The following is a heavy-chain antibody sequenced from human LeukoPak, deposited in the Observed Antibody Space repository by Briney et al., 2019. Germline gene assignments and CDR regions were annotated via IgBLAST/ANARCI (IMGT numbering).Heavy chain of an antibody. CDR2: ISAYNGNT. D-gene: IGHD3-10*01. CDR1: GYTFTSYG. J-gene: IGHJ4*02. CDR3: ARLSISSGKTLFDY. Sequence: ASVKVSCKASGYTFTSYGISWVRQAPGQGLEWMGWISAYNGNTNYAQKLQGRVTMTTDTSTSTAYMELRSLRSDDTAVYYCARLSISSGKTLFDYWGQGTLVTVSS. V-gene: IGHV1-18*01.